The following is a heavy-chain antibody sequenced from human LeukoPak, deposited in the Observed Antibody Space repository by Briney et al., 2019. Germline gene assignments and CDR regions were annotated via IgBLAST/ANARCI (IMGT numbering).Heavy chain of an antibody. CDR1: GGSISSDY. Sequence: PSETLSLTYTVSGGSISSDYWSWIRQPPGKGLEWIGYIYYSGSTNYSPSLKSRVTISVDTSKNQFSLKLSSVTAADTAVYYCARTGYSYGWMGAFDIWGQGTMVTVSS. CDR2: IYYSGST. V-gene: IGHV4-59*01. CDR3: ARTGYSYGWMGAFDI. D-gene: IGHD5-18*01. J-gene: IGHJ3*02.